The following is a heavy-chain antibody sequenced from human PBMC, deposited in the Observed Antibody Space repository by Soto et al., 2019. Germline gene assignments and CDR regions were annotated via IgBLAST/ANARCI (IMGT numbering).Heavy chain of an antibody. Sequence: GGSLRLSCAASGFTFSSYAMSWVRQAPGKGLEWVSAISGSGGSTYYADSVKGRFTISSDNSKNTLYLQMNSLRAEVTVVYYCWSYDFWSGCYAYYYYGMDGWGQGTTVTVSS. CDR3: WSYDFWSGCYAYYYYGMDG. CDR2: ISGSGGST. D-gene: IGHD3-3*01. CDR1: GFTFSSYA. V-gene: IGHV3-23*01. J-gene: IGHJ6*02.